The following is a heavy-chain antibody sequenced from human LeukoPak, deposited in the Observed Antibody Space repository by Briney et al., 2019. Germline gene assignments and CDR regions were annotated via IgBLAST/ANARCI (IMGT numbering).Heavy chain of an antibody. D-gene: IGHD6-13*01. Sequence: GGSLRLSCSADSFSFSIYAVQWVRQAPGKGLEYVSAITTNGCTTYYADSVKGRFTISRDNSKNTLYLQMRSLRPEDTSLDYCVKGGAAGILPFDYWGQGTLVTVSS. CDR3: VKGGAAGILPFDY. CDR1: SFSFSIYA. CDR2: ITTNGCTT. J-gene: IGHJ4*02. V-gene: IGHV3-64D*06.